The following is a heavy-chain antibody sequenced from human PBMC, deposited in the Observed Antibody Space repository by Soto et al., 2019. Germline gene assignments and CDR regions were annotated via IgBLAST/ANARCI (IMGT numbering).Heavy chain of an antibody. CDR2: IIPILGIA. Sequence: ASVKVSCKASGGTFSSYTISWVRQTPGQGLEWMGRIIPILGIANYAQKFQGRVTITADKSTSTAYMELSSLRSEDTAVYYCACNCGGDWPPDYYYGMDVWGQGTTVTVSS. D-gene: IGHD2-21*02. V-gene: IGHV1-69*02. CDR1: GGTFSSYT. CDR3: ACNCGGDWPPDYYYGMDV. J-gene: IGHJ6*02.